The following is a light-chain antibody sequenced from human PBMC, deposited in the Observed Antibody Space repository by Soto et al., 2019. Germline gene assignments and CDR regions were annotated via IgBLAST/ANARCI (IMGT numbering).Light chain of an antibody. V-gene: IGKV3-20*01. CDR2: GAS. Sequence: EIVLTQSPGTLSLSPGERATLSCRASQSVSSSYLAWYQQKPGQAPGLLIYGASSRATGIPDRFSGSGSGTDSTLTISRLEPEDFAVYYCQQYGSSPLTFGQGTRLEIK. CDR3: QQYGSSPLT. J-gene: IGKJ5*01. CDR1: QSVSSSY.